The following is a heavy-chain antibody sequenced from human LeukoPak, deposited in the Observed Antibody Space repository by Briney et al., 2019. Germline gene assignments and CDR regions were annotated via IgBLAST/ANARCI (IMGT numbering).Heavy chain of an antibody. CDR3: ATEVGYCSGGSCYRGLDY. Sequence: PGRSLRLSCAASGFTFSSYGMHWVRQAPGKGLEWVAVISYDGSNKYYADSVKGRFTISRDNSKNTLYLQMNSLSAEDTAVYYCATEVGYCSGGSCYRGLDYWGQGTLVTVSA. J-gene: IGHJ4*02. V-gene: IGHV3-30*03. CDR1: GFTFSSYG. D-gene: IGHD2-15*01. CDR2: ISYDGSNK.